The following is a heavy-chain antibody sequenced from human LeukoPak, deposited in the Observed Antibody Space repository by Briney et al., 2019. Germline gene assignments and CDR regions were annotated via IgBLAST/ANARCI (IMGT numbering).Heavy chain of an antibody. V-gene: IGHV4-59*12. D-gene: IGHD6-13*01. Sequence: SETLSLTCTVSGGSISSYYWSWIRQPPGKGLEWIGYIYYSGSTNYNPSLKSRVTISVDTSKNQFSLKLSSVTAADTAVYYCARERQQLSTYYFDYWGQGTLVTVSS. CDR3: ARERQQLSTYYFDY. CDR2: IYYSGST. CDR1: GGSISSYY. J-gene: IGHJ4*02.